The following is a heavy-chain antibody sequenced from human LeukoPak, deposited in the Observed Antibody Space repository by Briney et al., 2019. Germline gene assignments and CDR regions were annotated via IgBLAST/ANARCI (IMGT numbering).Heavy chain of an antibody. V-gene: IGHV1-46*01. Sequence: ASVKVSCKASGYTFTSYYIHWVRQAPGQGLEWMGIINPSGGSTNYAQKFQGRVIMTRDTSTSTVYMDLSSLRSEDTAVYYCARGGFNYNILTGAFDIWGQGTMVTVSS. CDR2: INPSGGST. CDR1: GYTFTSYY. CDR3: ARGGFNYNILTGAFDI. J-gene: IGHJ3*02. D-gene: IGHD3-9*01.